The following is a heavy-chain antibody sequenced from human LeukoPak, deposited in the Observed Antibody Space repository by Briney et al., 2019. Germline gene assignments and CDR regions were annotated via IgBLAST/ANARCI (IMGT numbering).Heavy chain of an antibody. CDR1: GGSITNYY. CDR3: AGGPETRNGMDV. CDR2: INHSGST. V-gene: IGHV4-34*01. Sequence: KSSETLSLTCTVSGGSITNYYWNWIRQPPGKGLEWIGEINHSGSTNYNPSLKSRVTISVDTSENQFSLKLTSVTAADTAVYYCAGGPETRNGMDVWGQGTTVTVSS. D-gene: IGHD5-24*01. J-gene: IGHJ6*02.